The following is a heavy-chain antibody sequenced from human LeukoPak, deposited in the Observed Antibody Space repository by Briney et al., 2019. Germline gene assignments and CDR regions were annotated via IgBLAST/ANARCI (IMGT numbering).Heavy chain of an antibody. CDR3: ARGFRWFDP. Sequence: GGSLRLSCAASGFTFIIYEMNWVRQAPGKGLEWVSYISSSRSNTIYYADSVKGRFTISRDNAKNSLYLQMNSLRVEDTAVYYCARGFRWFDPWGQGTLVTVSS. J-gene: IGHJ5*02. CDR1: GFTFIIYE. CDR2: ISSSRSNTI. V-gene: IGHV3-48*03.